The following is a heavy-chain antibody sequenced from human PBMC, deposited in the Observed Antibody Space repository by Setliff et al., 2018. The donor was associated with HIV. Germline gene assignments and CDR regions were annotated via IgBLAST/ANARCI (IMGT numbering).Heavy chain of an antibody. CDR3: ARASVGATGLYAFDI. D-gene: IGHD1-26*01. CDR1: GGSISSGAYY. J-gene: IGHJ3*02. Sequence: SETLSLTCTVSGGSISSGAYYWTWIRQPAGKGLDWIGHMYTTGSTNYNASLKSRVTMSVDTSKNQFSLSLRSVTAADTAFYYCARASVGATGLYAFDIWGQGTVVTVSS. CDR2: MYTTGST. V-gene: IGHV4-61*09.